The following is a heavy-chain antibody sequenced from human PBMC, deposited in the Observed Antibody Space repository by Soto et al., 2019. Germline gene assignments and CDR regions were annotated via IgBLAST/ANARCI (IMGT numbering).Heavy chain of an antibody. J-gene: IGHJ4*02. V-gene: IGHV4-4*02. CDR2: VYRTGST. CDR3: ARARATIAASAICDG. CDR1: GGSISTSNW. Sequence: QVQLQESGPGLVKPSGTLSLTCAVSGGSISTSNWWSWVRQPPGKGLEWIGEVYRTGSTTYNPSLESGLTISVDKSKNRFSLKLTSVTAADSAVYYCARARATIAASAICDGWGQGTLVTVSS. D-gene: IGHD6-13*01.